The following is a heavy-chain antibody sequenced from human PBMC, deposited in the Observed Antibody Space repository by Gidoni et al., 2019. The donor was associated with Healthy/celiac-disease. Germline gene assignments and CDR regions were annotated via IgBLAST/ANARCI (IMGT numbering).Heavy chain of an antibody. CDR3: ARMGGRYCSGGSCYSRNWFDP. CDR2: IFSNDEK. V-gene: IGHV2-26*01. D-gene: IGHD2-15*01. CDR1: GFSLSNARMG. Sequence: QVTLKESGPVLVKPTETLTLTCTVAGFSLSNARMGVSWIRQPPGKPLEWLAHIFSNDEKSYSTSLKSRLTISKDTSKSQVVLTMTNMDPVDTATYYCARMGGRYCSGGSCYSRNWFDPWGQGTLVTVSS. J-gene: IGHJ5*02.